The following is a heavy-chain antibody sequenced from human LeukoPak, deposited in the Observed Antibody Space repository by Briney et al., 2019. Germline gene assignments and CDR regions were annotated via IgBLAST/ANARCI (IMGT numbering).Heavy chain of an antibody. Sequence: SETLSLTCTVSGGSISSYYWSWIRQPPGKGLEWIGYIYYSGSTNYNPSLKSRVTISVDTSKNQFSLKLSSVTAADTAVYYCAEGAAADYWGQGTRVTVSS. J-gene: IGHJ4*02. V-gene: IGHV4-59*01. CDR3: AEGAAADY. CDR1: GGSISSYY. D-gene: IGHD2-15*01. CDR2: IYYSGST.